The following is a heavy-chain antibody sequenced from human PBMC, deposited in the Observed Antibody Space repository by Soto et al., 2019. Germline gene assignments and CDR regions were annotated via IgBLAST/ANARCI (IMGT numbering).Heavy chain of an antibody. Sequence: PSETLSLTCTVSGGSISSYYWSWIRQPPGKGLEWIGYIYYSGSTNYNPSLKSRVTISVDTSKNQFSLKLSSVTAADTAVYYCARVDSSGYFPHYFDYWGQGTLVTVSS. CDR3: ARVDSSGYFPHYFDY. J-gene: IGHJ4*02. CDR1: GGSISSYY. D-gene: IGHD3-22*01. CDR2: IYYSGST. V-gene: IGHV4-59*01.